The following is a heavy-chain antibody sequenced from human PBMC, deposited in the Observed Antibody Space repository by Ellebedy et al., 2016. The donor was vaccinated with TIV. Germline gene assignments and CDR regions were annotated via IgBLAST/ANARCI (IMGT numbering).Heavy chain of an antibody. J-gene: IGHJ4*02. CDR1: GGSITSHY. CDR2: IHYSGSS. D-gene: IGHD4-17*01. CDR3: ARLGYGDANDF. V-gene: IGHV4-59*08. Sequence: GSLRLXXTASGGSITSHYWSWIRQPPGKALEYIGYIHYSGSSNYSPAFKSRVSISVDTSKKQFSLKMSSVTAADTAVYYCARLGYGDANDFWGQGILVSVSS.